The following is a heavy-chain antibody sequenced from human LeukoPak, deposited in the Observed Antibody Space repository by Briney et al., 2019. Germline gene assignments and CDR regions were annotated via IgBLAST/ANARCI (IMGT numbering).Heavy chain of an antibody. CDR2: ISWNSGSI. Sequence: PGRSLRLSCAASGFTFDDYAMHWVRQAPGKGLEWVSSISWNSGSIAYADSVKGRFTISRDNAKNSLYLQMNRLRAEDTSLYYFAKGSSSSWYRDFDYWGQGTLVTVSS. J-gene: IGHJ4*02. CDR3: AKGSSSSWYRDFDY. D-gene: IGHD6-13*01. CDR1: GFTFDDYA. V-gene: IGHV3-9*01.